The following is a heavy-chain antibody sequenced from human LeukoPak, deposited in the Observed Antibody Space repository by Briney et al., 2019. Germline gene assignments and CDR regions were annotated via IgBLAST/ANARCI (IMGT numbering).Heavy chain of an antibody. Sequence: GGSLRLSCAASGFTFSDYYMSWIRQAPGKGLEWVSYISSSGSTIYYADSVKGRFTISRDNAENSLYLQMNSLRAEDTAVYFCARDHGYGDYGPDYWGQGTLVTVSS. CDR3: ARDHGYGDYGPDY. D-gene: IGHD4-17*01. V-gene: IGHV3-11*01. J-gene: IGHJ4*02. CDR1: GFTFSDYY. CDR2: ISSSGSTI.